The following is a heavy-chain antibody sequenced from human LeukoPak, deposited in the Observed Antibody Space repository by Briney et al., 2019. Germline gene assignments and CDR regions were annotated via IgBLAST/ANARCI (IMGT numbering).Heavy chain of an antibody. V-gene: IGHV1-69*05. CDR3: ARDLRKYDILTGYTHIHYMDV. D-gene: IGHD3-9*01. CDR1: VGTFSSYA. J-gene: IGHJ6*03. CDR2: IIPIFGTA. Sequence: ASVKVSCKASVGTFSSYAISWVRQAPGQGLEWMGGIIPIFGTANYAQKFQGRVTITTDESTSTAYMELSSLRSEDTAVYYCARDLRKYDILTGYTHIHYMDVWGKGTTVTVSS.